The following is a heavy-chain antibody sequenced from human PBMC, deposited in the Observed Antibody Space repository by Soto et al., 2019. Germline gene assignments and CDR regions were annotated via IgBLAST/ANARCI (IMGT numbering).Heavy chain of an antibody. J-gene: IGHJ6*02. CDR1: GGSISSGGYS. V-gene: IGHV4-30-2*01. Sequence: PSETLSLTCAVSGGSISSGGYSWSWIRQPPGKGLEWIGYIHHSGSTYYNPSLKGRVTISVDRSKNQFSLKLSSVTAADTAVYYCARVRGSGSYGSVYYYYGMDVWGQGTTVTVSS. CDR3: ARVRGSGSYGSVYYYYGMDV. CDR2: IHHSGST. D-gene: IGHD3-10*01.